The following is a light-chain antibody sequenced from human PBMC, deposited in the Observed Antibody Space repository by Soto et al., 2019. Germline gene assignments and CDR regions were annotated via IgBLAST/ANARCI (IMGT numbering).Light chain of an antibody. J-gene: IGKJ1*01. V-gene: IGKV2-30*01. CDR3: LQGSQWRPWT. CDR2: NVS. Sequence: DIVLTQSPLSLPVTLGQPASISCRSSQSLLNSDGNTYLNWFQQRPGQSPTRLISNVSKRDSGVPARFSRSRAGSDFAQKISRLEAEDVGVYYCLQGSQWRPWTLGHGTKVDIK. CDR1: QSLLNSDGNTY.